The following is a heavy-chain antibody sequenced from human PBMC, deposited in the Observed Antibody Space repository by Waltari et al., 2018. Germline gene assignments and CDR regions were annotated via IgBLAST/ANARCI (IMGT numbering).Heavy chain of an antibody. J-gene: IGHJ4*02. V-gene: IGHV4-59*01. CDR3: ASQVGATGAVFDY. CDR2: IYYSGST. CDR1: GGSISSYY. D-gene: IGHD1-26*01. Sequence: QVQLQESCPGLVKPSETLSLTCTVSGGSISSYYWSWIRQPPGKGLEWIGYIYYSGSTNYNPSLKNRVTISVDTSKNPFSLKLSSVTAADTAVYYCASQVGATGAVFDYWGQGTLVTVSS.